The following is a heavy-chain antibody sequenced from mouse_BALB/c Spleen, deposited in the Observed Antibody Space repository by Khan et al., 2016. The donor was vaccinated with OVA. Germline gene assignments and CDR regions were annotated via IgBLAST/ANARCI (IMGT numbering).Heavy chain of an antibody. J-gene: IGHJ3*01. CDR3: AIIYYGNDWFAY. CDR1: GLSLTNYG. CDR2: IWGDGST. Sequence: VELVESGPGLVAPSQSLSIRCTVSGLSLTNYGVSWVRQPPGKGLEWLGVIWGDGSTNYHSVLKSRLTINKDNSKSQVFVQLNCLQPDDTATYFCAIIYYGNDWFAYWGQGTLVTVSA. V-gene: IGHV2-3*01. D-gene: IGHD2-1*01.